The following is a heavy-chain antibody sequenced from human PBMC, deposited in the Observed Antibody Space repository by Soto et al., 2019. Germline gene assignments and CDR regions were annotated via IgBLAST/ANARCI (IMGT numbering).Heavy chain of an antibody. CDR3: ATDKARQQLGGNDCYILDV. CDR2: VMPVFATP. CDR1: GGTFSTSA. V-gene: IGHV1-69*12. J-gene: IGHJ6*02. D-gene: IGHD1-1*01. Sequence: QVQLMQSGAEVKKPGSSVKVSCTASGGTFSTSAISWVRQAPGEGLEWVGGVMPVFATPDYAQKFQGRVTISANESTTTAYLELTTLTTDDTAVNYCATDKARQQLGGNDCYILDVWGQGTAITVSS.